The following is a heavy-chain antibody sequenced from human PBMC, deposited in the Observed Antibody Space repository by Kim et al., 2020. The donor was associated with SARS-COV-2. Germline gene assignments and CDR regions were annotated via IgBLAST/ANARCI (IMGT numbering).Heavy chain of an antibody. J-gene: IGHJ4*02. CDR2: MNPNSGNT. V-gene: IGHV1-8*01. CDR1: GYTFTSYD. Sequence: ASVKVSCKASGYTFTSYDINWVRQATGQGLEWMGWMNPNSGNTGYAQKFQGRVTMTRNTSISTAYMELSSLRSEDTAVYYCARYRPKLSKKYSSSWYPDYWGQGTLVTVSS. CDR3: ARYRPKLSKKYSSSWYPDY. D-gene: IGHD6-13*01.